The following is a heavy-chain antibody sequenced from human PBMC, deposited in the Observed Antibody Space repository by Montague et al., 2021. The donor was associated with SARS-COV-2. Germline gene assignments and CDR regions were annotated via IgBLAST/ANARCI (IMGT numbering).Heavy chain of an antibody. CDR1: SDSINSYY. CDR2: VYSSGTT. D-gene: IGHD4/OR15-4a*01. J-gene: IGHJ4*02. CDR3: ATLTQSNGDF. Sequence: SETLSLTCTVSSDSINSYYWGWIRQPPGKRLEWLGYVYSSGTTNYNPSLNSRIAISVDTSKNQFSLRLDSVTAADTAIYYCATLTQSNGDFWGQGALGTVS. V-gene: IGHV4-4*08.